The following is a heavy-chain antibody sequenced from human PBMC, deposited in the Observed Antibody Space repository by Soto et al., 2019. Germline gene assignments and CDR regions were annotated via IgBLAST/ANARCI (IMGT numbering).Heavy chain of an antibody. V-gene: IGHV4-31*03. J-gene: IGHJ6*02. CDR1: GGSIRGGGYY. CDR3: ARLVQLYGEANYFGMDV. Sequence: PSETLSLTCTVSGGSIRGGGYYWSWIRQSPGKGLEWIGHIYHSGNTYYNPSLRSRVSMSVDTSNNQFSLNLNSVTAADSAVYYCARLVQLYGEANYFGMDVWGQGTTVTVSS. D-gene: IGHD4-17*01. CDR2: IYHSGNT.